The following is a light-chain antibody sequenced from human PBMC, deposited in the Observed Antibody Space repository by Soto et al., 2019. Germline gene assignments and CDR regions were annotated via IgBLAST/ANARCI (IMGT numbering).Light chain of an antibody. CDR1: RSLLHTDGKTY. J-gene: IGKJ4*01. CDR2: EVS. V-gene: IGKV2D-29*01. CDR3: MQSQTLPLT. Sequence: DVVMTQTPLSLSVTPGQSASISCKSSRSLLHTDGKTYLYWYMQRPGQPPQLLIYEVSNRFSGVPYRFSGSGSGTDFTLKISRVEAEDVWTYYCMQSQTLPLTFGGGTKVEIK.